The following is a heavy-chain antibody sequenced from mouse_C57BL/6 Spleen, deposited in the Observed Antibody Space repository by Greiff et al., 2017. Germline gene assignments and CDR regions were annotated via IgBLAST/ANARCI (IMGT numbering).Heavy chain of an antibody. Sequence: EVQLQQSGPELVKPGDSVKISCKASGYSFTGYFMNWVMQSHGKSLEWIGRINPYNGDTFYNQKFKGKATLTVDKSSSTAHMGLRSLTSEDSAVYYCARSGYYGSKDFDYWGQGTTLTVSS. V-gene: IGHV1-20*01. CDR2: INPYNGDT. J-gene: IGHJ2*01. CDR3: ARSGYYGSKDFDY. CDR1: GYSFTGYF. D-gene: IGHD1-1*01.